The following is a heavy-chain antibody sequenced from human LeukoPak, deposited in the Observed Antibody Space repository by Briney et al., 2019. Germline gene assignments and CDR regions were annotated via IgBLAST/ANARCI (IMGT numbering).Heavy chain of an antibody. Sequence: GGSLRLSCVASGFTFSSYWMSWVRQAPGKGLEWVANIKQDGSEKYYVDSVKGRFTISRDNAKNSLYLQMNSLRAEDTAVYYCARGTLYFDYWGQGTLVTVSS. CDR3: ARGTLYFDY. CDR1: GFTFSSYW. J-gene: IGHJ4*02. CDR2: IKQDGSEK. D-gene: IGHD1-1*01. V-gene: IGHV3-7*03.